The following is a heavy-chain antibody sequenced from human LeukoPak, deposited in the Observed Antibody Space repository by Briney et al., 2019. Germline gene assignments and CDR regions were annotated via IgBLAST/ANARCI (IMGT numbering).Heavy chain of an antibody. CDR2: IIPIFGTA. D-gene: IGHD6-13*01. CDR3: AREQPTDSSTAPFDAFDI. J-gene: IGHJ3*02. CDR1: GGTFSSYA. Sequence: GASVKVSCKASGGTFSSYAISWVRQAPGQGLEWMGGIIPIFGTANYAQKFQGRVTITADKSTSTAYMELSSLRSEDTAVYYCAREQPTDSSTAPFDAFDIWGQGTMVTVSS. V-gene: IGHV1-69*06.